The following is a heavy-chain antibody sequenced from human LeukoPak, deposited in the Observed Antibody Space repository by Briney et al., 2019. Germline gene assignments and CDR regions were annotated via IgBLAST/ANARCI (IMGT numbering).Heavy chain of an antibody. CDR3: AKDLGSSGWYIDY. CDR1: GFTFSTYG. V-gene: IGHV3-23*01. Sequence: GGSLRLSCAASGFTFSTYGVYWVRQAPGKGLELVSSNSGGSSYYADSVKGRFTISRDNSKNTLYLQMNSLRAEDTAVYYCAKDLGSSGWYIDYWGQGTLVTVSS. CDR2: NSGGSS. J-gene: IGHJ4*02. D-gene: IGHD6-19*01.